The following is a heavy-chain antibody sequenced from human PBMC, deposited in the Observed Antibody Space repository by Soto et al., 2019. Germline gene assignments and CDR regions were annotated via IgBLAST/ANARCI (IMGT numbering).Heavy chain of an antibody. D-gene: IGHD4-17*01. CDR1: GGSISSYY. J-gene: IGHJ4*02. CDR3: ARRPPYGDYHFDY. CDR2: IYYSGST. Sequence: ETLSLTCTVSGGSISSYYWSWIRQPPGKGLEWIGYIYYSGSTNYNPSLKSRVTISVDTSKNQFSLKLSSVTAADTAVYYCARRPPYGDYHFDYWGQGTLVTVSS. V-gene: IGHV4-59*08.